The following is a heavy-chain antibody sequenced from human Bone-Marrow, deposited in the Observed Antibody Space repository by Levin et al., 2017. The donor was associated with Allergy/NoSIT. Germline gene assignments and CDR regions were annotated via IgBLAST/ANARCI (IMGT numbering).Heavy chain of an antibody. Sequence: GESLKISCKGSGYSFTSYWIGWVRQMPGKGLEWMGIIYPGDSDTRYSPSFQGQVTISADKSISTAYLQWSSLKASDTAMYYCAVRISIAAAGTFGYYYGMDVWGQGTTVTVSS. CDR2: IYPGDSDT. CDR3: AVRISIAAAGTFGYYYGMDV. J-gene: IGHJ6*02. D-gene: IGHD6-13*01. CDR1: GYSFTSYW. V-gene: IGHV5-51*01.